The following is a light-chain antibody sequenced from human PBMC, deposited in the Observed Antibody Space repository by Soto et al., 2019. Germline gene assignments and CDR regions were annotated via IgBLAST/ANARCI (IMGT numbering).Light chain of an antibody. CDR2: GAS. J-gene: IGKJ5*01. CDR1: QSVSSSY. Sequence: EIVFTQSPGTLSLSPGERATLSCRANQSVSSSYLAWYQQKRGQAHRLLIYGASSRATGIPDRFSGSGSGTDFTLIINRLEPEDFAVYFCQQYGGSPMITFGQGTKVDIK. V-gene: IGKV3-20*01. CDR3: QQYGGSPMIT.